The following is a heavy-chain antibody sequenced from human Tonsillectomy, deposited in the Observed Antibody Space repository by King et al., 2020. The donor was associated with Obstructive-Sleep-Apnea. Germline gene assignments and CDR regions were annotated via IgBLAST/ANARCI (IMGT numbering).Heavy chain of an antibody. V-gene: IGHV4-4*02. Sequence: VQLQESGPGLVKPSGTLSLTCGVSGDSISSTNWWRWVRQPPGEGLEWIGEMFHSGSTHYNPSLKSRVTISVDKSKNQFSLKLNSVTAADTAVYYCAREGHFWFWGQGTLVTVSS. CDR2: MFHSGST. CDR1: GDSISSTNW. J-gene: IGHJ4*02. CDR3: AREGHFWF. D-gene: IGHD3-3*02.